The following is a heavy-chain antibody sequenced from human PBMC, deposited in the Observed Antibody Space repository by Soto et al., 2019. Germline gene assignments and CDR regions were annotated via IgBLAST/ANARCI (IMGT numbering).Heavy chain of an antibody. CDR3: ARGYCSSTSCLYYYYGMDV. CDR1: GYTFTSYG. J-gene: IGHJ6*02. V-gene: IGHV1-18*01. CDR2: ISAYNGNT. D-gene: IGHD2-2*01. Sequence: ASVKVSCKASGYTFTSYGISWVRQAPGQGLEWMGWISAYNGNTNYAQKLQGRVTMTTDTSTSTAYMELRSLGSDDTAVYYCARGYCSSTSCLYYYYGMDVWGQGTTVTVSS.